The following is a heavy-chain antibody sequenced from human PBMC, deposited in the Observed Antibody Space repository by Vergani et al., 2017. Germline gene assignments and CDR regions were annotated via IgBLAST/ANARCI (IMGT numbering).Heavy chain of an antibody. V-gene: IGHV1-69*01. Sequence: QVQLVQSGAEVKKPGSSVKVSCKASGGTFSSYAISWVRQAPGQGLEWMGGIIPIFGTENYAQKFQGRVTITADESTSTAYMELSSLRSEDTAVYYCARDTTIRDYVGNWFDPWGQGTLVTVSS. CDR2: IIPIFGTE. D-gene: IGHD4-17*01. J-gene: IGHJ5*02. CDR1: GGTFSSYA. CDR3: ARDTTIRDYVGNWFDP.